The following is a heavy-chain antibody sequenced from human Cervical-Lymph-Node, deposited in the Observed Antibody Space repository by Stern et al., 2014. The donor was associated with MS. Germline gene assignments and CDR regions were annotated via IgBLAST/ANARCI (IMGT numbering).Heavy chain of an antibody. CDR1: GYSFTRYW. CDR3: ARHYDYYDSRGYYFDY. CDR2: IYPGDPDT. D-gene: IGHD3-22*01. Sequence: EVQLVESGAEVKKPGEALKISCKGSGYSFTRYWIGWVRQMPGKGLEWMGIIYPGDPDTRYSPSFQGQVTISADKSISTAYLQWSSLKASDTAMYYCARHYDYYDSRGYYFDYWGQGTLVTVSS. V-gene: IGHV5-51*01. J-gene: IGHJ4*02.